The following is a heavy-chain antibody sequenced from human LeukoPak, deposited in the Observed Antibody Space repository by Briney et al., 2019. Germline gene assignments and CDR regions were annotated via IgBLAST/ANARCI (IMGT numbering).Heavy chain of an antibody. CDR1: GGSISSYY. J-gene: IGHJ5*02. V-gene: IGHV4-59*12. CDR3: ARGLRYYDFWSGYPGAWFDP. Sequence: PSETLSLTCTVSGGSISSYYWSWIRQPPGKGLEWIGYIYYSGSTDYNPSLKSRVTISVDTSKNQFSLKLSSVTAADTAVYYCARGLRYYDFWSGYPGAWFDPWGQGTLVTVSS. CDR2: IYYSGST. D-gene: IGHD3-3*01.